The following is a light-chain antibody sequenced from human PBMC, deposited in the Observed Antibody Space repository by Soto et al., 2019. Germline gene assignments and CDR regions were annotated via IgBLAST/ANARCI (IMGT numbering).Light chain of an antibody. CDR3: PQNYSYTQIT. CDR2: AAS. V-gene: IGKV1-8*01. CDR1: QGISSY. J-gene: IGKJ5*01. Sequence: IRMTPSQSSFSAATGDRVTITCRASQGISSYLAWYQQKPGKAPKLLIYAASTLQRGVPSRFSGSRYGSDFTHTIRCLKSEAFTTYYCPQNYSYTQITFGRGTRLEIK.